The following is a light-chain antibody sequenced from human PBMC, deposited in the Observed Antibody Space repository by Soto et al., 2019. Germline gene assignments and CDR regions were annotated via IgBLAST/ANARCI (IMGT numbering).Light chain of an antibody. CDR3: QQYDNLPT. Sequence: DIQMTQSPSSLSASVGDRVTITCQASQDISNYLNWYQQKPGKAPKLLIYDASNLETGVTSRFSGSGCWTDFPFNIISLQPEYIATDYCQQYDNLPTFGPGTKVDIK. V-gene: IGKV1-33*01. CDR1: QDISNY. J-gene: IGKJ3*01. CDR2: DAS.